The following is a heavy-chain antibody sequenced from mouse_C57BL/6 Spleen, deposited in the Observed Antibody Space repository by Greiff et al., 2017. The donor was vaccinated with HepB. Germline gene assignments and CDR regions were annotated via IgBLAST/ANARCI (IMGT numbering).Heavy chain of an antibody. CDR3: ARDISLVITTTRFAY. D-gene: IGHD2-4*01. J-gene: IGHJ3*01. CDR2: ISDGGSYT. Sequence: DVKLVESGGGLVKPGGSLKLSCAASGFTFSSYAMSWVRQTPEKRLEWVATISDGGSYTYYPDNVKGRFTISRDNAKNNLYLQMSHLKSEDTAMYYCARDISLVITTTRFAYWGQGTLVTVSA. CDR1: GFTFSSYA. V-gene: IGHV5-4*01.